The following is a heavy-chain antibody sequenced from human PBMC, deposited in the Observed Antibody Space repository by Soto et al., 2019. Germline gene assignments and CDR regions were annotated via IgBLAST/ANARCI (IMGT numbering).Heavy chain of an antibody. CDR1: GFTFNDYY. V-gene: IGHV3-11*01. J-gene: IGHJ1*01. CDR3: AGFGHYSDNDNYRGVLDH. CDR2: ISHSDHVI. Sequence: PGGSLRLSCVASGFTFNDYYMTWIRQAPGKGLEWISYISHSDHVIKYADSVKGRFTISRDNTKKSLYLQMNSLSADDTAMYFCAGFGHYSDNDNYRGVLDHWGQGT. D-gene: IGHD4-4*01.